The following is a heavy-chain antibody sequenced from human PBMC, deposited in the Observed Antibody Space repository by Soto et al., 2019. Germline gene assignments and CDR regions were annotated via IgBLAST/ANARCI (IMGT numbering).Heavy chain of an antibody. CDR2: IWHDGSNK. V-gene: IGHV3-33*01. D-gene: IGHD2-15*01. Sequence: PGGSLRLSCAASGFTFSSYGMHWVRQAPGKGLEWVAVIWHDGSNKYYADSVKGRFTISRDNSKNTLYLQMNSLRAEDTAVYYCARVFQTARVVVAATNSDPDFYYYGMDVWGQGTTVTVSS. CDR1: GFTFSSYG. J-gene: IGHJ6*02. CDR3: ARVFQTARVVVAATNSDPDFYYYGMDV.